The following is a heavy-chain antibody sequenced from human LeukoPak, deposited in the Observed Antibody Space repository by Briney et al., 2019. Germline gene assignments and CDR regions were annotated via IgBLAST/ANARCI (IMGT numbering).Heavy chain of an antibody. CDR3: ARDPYSGSYNVDY. J-gene: IGHJ4*02. Sequence: GASVKVSCKASGYTFTSYGISWVRQAPGQGLEWMGWINPNSGGTNYAQKFQGRVTMTRDTSISTAYMELSRLRSDDTAVYYCARDPYSGSYNVDYWGQGTLVTVSS. D-gene: IGHD1-26*01. CDR1: GYTFTSYG. CDR2: INPNSGGT. V-gene: IGHV1-2*02.